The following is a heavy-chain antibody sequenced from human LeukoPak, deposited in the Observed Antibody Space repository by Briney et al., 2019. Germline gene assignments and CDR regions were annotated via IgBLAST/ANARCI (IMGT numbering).Heavy chain of an antibody. CDR1: GFTISSNY. D-gene: IGHD3-3*01. J-gene: IGHJ4*02. CDR3: ARQGHYYFWSGYRLDY. CDR2: IYSGGST. Sequence: GGSLRLSCGASGFTISSNYMNWVRQAPGKGLEWVSVIYSGGSTYYTDSVKGRFTISRDNSKNTLYLQMNSLRAEDTAVYYCARQGHYYFWSGYRLDYWGQGTLVTVSS. V-gene: IGHV3-66*04.